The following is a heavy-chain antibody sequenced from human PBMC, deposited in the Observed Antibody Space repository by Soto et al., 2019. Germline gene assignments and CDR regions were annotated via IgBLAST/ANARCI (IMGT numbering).Heavy chain of an antibody. CDR1: GFTFSSYA. J-gene: IGHJ6*02. Sequence: GGSLRLSCAASGFTFSSYAMHWVRQAPGKGLEWVAVISYDGSNKYYADSVKGRFTISRDNSKNTLYLQMNSLRAEDTAVYYCARYYIVATITLVVYYYYGMDVWGRGTTVTVSS. V-gene: IGHV3-30-3*01. CDR3: ARYYIVATITLVVYYYYGMDV. CDR2: ISYDGSNK. D-gene: IGHD5-12*01.